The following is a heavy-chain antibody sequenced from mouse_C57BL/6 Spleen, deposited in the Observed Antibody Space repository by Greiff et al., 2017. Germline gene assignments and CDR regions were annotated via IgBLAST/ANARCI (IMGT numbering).Heavy chain of an antibody. J-gene: IGHJ1*03. CDR2: SRNKANDYTT. V-gene: IGHV7-1*01. CDR3: ARDGYYGSKGYFDV. Sequence: EVKVVESGGGLVQSGRSLRLSCATSGFTFSDFYMEWVRQAPGKGLEWIAASRNKANDYTTEYSASVKGRFIVSRDTSQSILYLQMNALRAEDTAIYYCARDGYYGSKGYFDVWGTGTTVTVSS. CDR1: GFTFSDFY. D-gene: IGHD1-1*01.